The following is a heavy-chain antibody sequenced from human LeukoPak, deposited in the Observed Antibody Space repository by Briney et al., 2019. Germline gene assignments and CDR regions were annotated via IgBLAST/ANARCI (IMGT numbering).Heavy chain of an antibody. D-gene: IGHD1-26*01. CDR1: GFTFSNYA. V-gene: IGHV3-23*01. CDR2: ISGSGDSA. Sequence: GGSLRLSCVASGFTFSNYAINWVRQAPGKGLEWVSVISGSGDSAQYADSVKGRFTISRDNSKNTLYLQMNSLRAEDTAVYYCAKDKEWELQSLDYWGQGTLVTVSS. CDR3: AKDKEWELQSLDY. J-gene: IGHJ4*02.